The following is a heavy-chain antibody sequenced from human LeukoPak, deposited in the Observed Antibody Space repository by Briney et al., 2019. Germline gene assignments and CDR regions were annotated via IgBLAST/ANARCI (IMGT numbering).Heavy chain of an antibody. CDR2: VYFTGTT. V-gene: IGHV4-39*01. CDR3: ARHRQGYCSSTSCPDFDY. CDR1: DGSISGGTYY. D-gene: IGHD2-2*01. Sequence: SETLSLTCNVSDGSISGGTYYWGWIRQAPGKGLESIGSVYFTGTTYYNPSLKSRVTISVDTSKNQFSLKLSSVTAADTAVYYCARHRQGYCSSTSCPDFDYWGQGTLVTVSS. J-gene: IGHJ4*02.